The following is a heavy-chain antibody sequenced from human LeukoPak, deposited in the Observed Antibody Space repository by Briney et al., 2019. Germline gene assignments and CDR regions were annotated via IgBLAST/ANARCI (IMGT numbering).Heavy chain of an antibody. Sequence: ASVKVSCKASGYTFTGYYMHWVRQAPGPGLEWMGWINPNSGGTNYAQKFQGRVTMTRDTSISTAYMELSRLRSDDTAVYYCARLGEIVGYCSSTSCRSGYYYYMDVWGKGTTVTVSS. D-gene: IGHD2-2*01. J-gene: IGHJ6*03. CDR1: GYTFTGYY. CDR3: ARLGEIVGYCSSTSCRSGYYYYMDV. CDR2: INPNSGGT. V-gene: IGHV1-2*02.